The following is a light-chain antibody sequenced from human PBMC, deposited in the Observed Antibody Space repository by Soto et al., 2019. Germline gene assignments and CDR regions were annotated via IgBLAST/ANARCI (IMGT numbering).Light chain of an antibody. CDR3: SSYTSSSTLYV. J-gene: IGLJ1*01. CDR2: DVS. Sequence: QSALTQPASVSGSPGQSITISCTGTSSDVGGYNYVSWYQQLPGKAPKLIIYDVSNRPSGVSFRFSASKSANAASLTISGLQAEDDADYYCSSYTSSSTLYVSGTGTKVTVL. V-gene: IGLV2-14*03. CDR1: SSDVGGYNY.